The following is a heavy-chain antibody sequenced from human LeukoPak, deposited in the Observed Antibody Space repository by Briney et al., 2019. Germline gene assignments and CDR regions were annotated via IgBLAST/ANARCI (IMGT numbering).Heavy chain of an antibody. D-gene: IGHD6-19*01. J-gene: IGHJ4*02. Sequence: GRSLRLSCAASGFTFSSYGMHWVRQAPGKGLEWVAVISYDGSNKYYADSVKGRFTISRDNSKNTVDVQMTSLRTEDTAIYYCTRNRVADTTEFAYWGQGTRVTVSS. CDR2: ISYDGSNK. CDR3: TRNRVADTTEFAY. CDR1: GFTFSSYG. V-gene: IGHV3-30*03.